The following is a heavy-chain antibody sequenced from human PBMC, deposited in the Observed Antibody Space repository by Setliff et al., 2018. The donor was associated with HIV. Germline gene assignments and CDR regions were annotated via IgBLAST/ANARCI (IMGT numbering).Heavy chain of an antibody. J-gene: IGHJ6*03. V-gene: IGHV4-61*02. CDR1: GGSFSSDSYY. CDR2: IYTSGST. Sequence: TLSLTCSVSGGSFSSDSYYWGWIRQFPGKGLEWIGRIYTSGSTNYNPSLKSRVTMSVDTSKNQFSLKLSSVTAADTAVYYCAREECSSTSCFPYYYYMDVWGKGTTVTVSS. CDR3: AREECSSTSCFPYYYYMDV. D-gene: IGHD2-2*01.